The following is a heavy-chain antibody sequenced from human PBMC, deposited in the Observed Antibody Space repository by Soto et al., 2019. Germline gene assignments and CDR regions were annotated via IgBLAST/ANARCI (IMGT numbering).Heavy chain of an antibody. J-gene: IGHJ5*02. CDR3: ARSIIAAAGGWFDP. V-gene: IGHV4-59*01. CDR1: GGSISSYY. Sequence: ETLSLTCTVSGGSISSYYWSWIRQPPGKGLEWIGYTYYSGSTNYNPSLKSRVTISVDTSKNQFSLKLSSVTAADTAVYYCARSIIAAAGGWFDPWGQGTLVTVSS. D-gene: IGHD6-13*01. CDR2: TYYSGST.